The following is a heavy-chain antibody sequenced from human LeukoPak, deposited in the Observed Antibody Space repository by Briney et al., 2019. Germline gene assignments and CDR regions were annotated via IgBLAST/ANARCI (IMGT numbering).Heavy chain of an antibody. V-gene: IGHV4-34*01. CDR2: INHSGST. D-gene: IGHD1-7*01. CDR1: GGSFSGYY. J-gene: IGHJ4*02. Sequence: PSETLSLTCAVYGGSFSGYYWSWLRQPPGKGLEWIGEINHSGSTNYNPSLKSRVTISVDTSMNQFSLKLSSVTAADTAVYYCARGPRITGTTSFDYWGQGTLVTVSS. CDR3: ARGPRITGTTSFDY.